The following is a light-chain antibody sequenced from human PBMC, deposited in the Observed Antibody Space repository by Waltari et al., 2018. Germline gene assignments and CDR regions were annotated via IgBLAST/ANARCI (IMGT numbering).Light chain of an antibody. J-gene: IGLJ1*01. CDR1: SSHGGSFNF. CDR2: EVT. Sequence: QSALTQPASVSGSPGQSLTIPCPGTSSHGGSFNFVPWPQHHPGNAPRVIIYEVTNRPSGVSTRFSGSKSGNTASLTISGLQPEDEADYYCSSYTTTTAYVFGTGTKVTVL. CDR3: SSYTTTTAYV. V-gene: IGLV2-14*01.